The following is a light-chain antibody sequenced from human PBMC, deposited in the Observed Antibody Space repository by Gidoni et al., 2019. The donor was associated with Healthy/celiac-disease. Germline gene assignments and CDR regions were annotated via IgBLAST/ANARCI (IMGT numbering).Light chain of an antibody. CDR3: QQYNSYSYT. Sequence: DIQMTQSPSTLSPSVGDRVPITCRASQSISSWLAWYQQKPGKAPKLLIYKASSLESGVASRFSGSGSGTEFTLTISSLQPDDFATYYCQQYNSYSYTFGQGTKLEIK. CDR1: QSISSW. J-gene: IGKJ2*01. V-gene: IGKV1-5*03. CDR2: KAS.